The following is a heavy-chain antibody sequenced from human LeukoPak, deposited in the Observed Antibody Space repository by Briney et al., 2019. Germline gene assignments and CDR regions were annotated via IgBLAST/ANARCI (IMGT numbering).Heavy chain of an antibody. J-gene: IGHJ6*03. Sequence: PSETLSLTCAVYGGSFSGYYWSWLRQPPGKGLEWIGEINHSGSTNYNPSLKSRVTISVDTSKNQFSLKLSSVTAADTAVYYCARGVTYYDFWSGYPIYYYYYMDVWGKGTTVTVSS. V-gene: IGHV4-34*01. D-gene: IGHD3-3*01. CDR3: ARGVTYYDFWSGYPIYYYYYMDV. CDR2: INHSGST. CDR1: GGSFSGYY.